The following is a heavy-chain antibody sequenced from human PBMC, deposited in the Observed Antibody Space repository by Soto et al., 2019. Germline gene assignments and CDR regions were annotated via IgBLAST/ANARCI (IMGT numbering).Heavy chain of an antibody. CDR1: GGSITSSNYD. D-gene: IGHD6-13*01. J-gene: IGHJ4*02. CDR3: ARVEKNNSIAY. Sequence: QLQVQESGPGLVKPSETLTLTCAVSGGSITSSNYDWGWIRQPPGKGLEWIGSIYYPGNTNYDPSLRNRVTPTLDSSKNEFALTMTSVTAADTAVYYGARVEKNNSIAYWGQGILFTVSS. V-gene: IGHV4-39*02. CDR2: IYYPGNT.